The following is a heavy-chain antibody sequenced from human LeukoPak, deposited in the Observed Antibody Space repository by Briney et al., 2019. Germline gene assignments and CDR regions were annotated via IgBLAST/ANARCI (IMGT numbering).Heavy chain of an antibody. Sequence: GGSLRLSCAASGFTFSSYGMHWVRQAPGKGLEWVAVIWYDGSNKYYADSVKGRFTLSRDNSKNTLYLQMNSLRAEDTAVYYCARVVWGDYYFDYWGQGTLVTVSS. CDR2: IWYDGSNK. V-gene: IGHV3-33*01. J-gene: IGHJ4*02. CDR1: GFTFSSYG. D-gene: IGHD7-27*01. CDR3: ARVVWGDYYFDY.